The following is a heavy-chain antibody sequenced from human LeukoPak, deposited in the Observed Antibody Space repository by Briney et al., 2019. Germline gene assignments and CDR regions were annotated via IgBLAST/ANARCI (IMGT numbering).Heavy chain of an antibody. J-gene: IGHJ4*02. V-gene: IGHV3-23*01. CDR1: GSTFSSYW. D-gene: IGHD6-6*01. CDR2: IGGTGHFT. CDR3: AKDILYSSSTDRWACDY. Sequence: GGSLRLSCAASGSTFSSYWMSWVRQAPGKGLEWVSGIGGTGHFTYYADSVRGRFTVSRDNSKNTLYLQMNTLKAEDTALYYCAKDILYSSSTDRWACDYWGQGTLVTVSS.